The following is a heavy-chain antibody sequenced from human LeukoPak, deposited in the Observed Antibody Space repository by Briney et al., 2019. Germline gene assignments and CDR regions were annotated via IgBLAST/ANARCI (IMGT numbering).Heavy chain of an antibody. CDR3: ARETTAAAGTIPDY. Sequence: ASVKVSCKASGYTFTGYYMHWVRQAPGQGIEWMGWINPNSGGTNYAQKFQGRVTMTRDTSISTAYMELSRLRSDDTAVYYCARETTAAAGTIPDYWGQGTLVTVSS. V-gene: IGHV1-2*02. J-gene: IGHJ4*02. CDR2: INPNSGGT. CDR1: GYTFTGYY. D-gene: IGHD6-13*01.